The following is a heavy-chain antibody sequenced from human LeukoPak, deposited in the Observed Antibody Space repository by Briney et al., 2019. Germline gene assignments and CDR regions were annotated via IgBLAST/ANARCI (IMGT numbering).Heavy chain of an antibody. CDR1: GFTVSSNY. V-gene: IGHV3-53*01. Sequence: GGSLRLSCAASGFTVSSNYMSWVRQAPGKGLEWVSGIYSGGSTYYAGSVKGRFTISRDNSKNTLYRQMNSLRAEDTAVYYCARDVRVISGYSPSYFDYWGQGTLVTVSS. CDR3: ARDVRVISGYSPSYFDY. CDR2: IYSGGST. J-gene: IGHJ4*02. D-gene: IGHD5-18*01.